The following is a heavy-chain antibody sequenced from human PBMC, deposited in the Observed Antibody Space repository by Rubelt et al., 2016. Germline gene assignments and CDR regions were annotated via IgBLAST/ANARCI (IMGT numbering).Heavy chain of an antibody. Sequence: GGSLRLSCAASGFTFSNYAMSWVRQAPGKGLEWVSTITISGGSTDYADSVKGRFTISRDNSKNTLYLQMNSLRAEDTAVYYCARGAGSTATYRHFDYWGQGTLVTVSS. CDR3: ARGAGSTATYRHFDY. J-gene: IGHJ4*02. CDR2: ITISGGST. CDR1: GFTFSNYA. V-gene: IGHV3-23*01. D-gene: IGHD5/OR15-5a*01.